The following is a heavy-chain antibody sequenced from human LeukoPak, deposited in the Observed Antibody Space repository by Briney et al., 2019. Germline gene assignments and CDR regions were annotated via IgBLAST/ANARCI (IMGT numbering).Heavy chain of an antibody. CDR1: VGTFSSYA. D-gene: IGHD6-13*01. CDR2: IIPIFGTA. CDR3: ARDVRIAAAGTEGSGFDY. V-gene: IGHV1-69*13. Sequence: ASVKVSCKASVGTFSSYAISWVRQAPGQGLEWMGGIIPIFGTANYAQKFQGRVTITADESTSTAYMELSSLRSEDTAVYYCARDVRIAAAGTEGSGFDYWGQGTLVTVSS. J-gene: IGHJ4*02.